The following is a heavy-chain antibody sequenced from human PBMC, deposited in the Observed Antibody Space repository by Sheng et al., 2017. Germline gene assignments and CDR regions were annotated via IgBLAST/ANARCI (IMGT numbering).Heavy chain of an antibody. J-gene: IGHJ6*02. CDR2: IHTDGSAT. Sequence: EVQLVESGGSVVRPGGSLRLSCAASGFTFNLHEMNWVRQAPGKGLEWVSRIHTDGSATTYADSVKGRFTISRDNAKNTLYLQMNSLRADDTAVYYCARGRVGYGMDVWGQGTTVTVSS. CDR3: ARGRVGYGMDV. V-gene: IGHV3-74*02. CDR1: GFTFNLHE.